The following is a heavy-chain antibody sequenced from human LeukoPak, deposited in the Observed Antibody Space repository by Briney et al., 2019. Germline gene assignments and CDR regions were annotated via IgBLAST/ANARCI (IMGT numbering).Heavy chain of an antibody. Sequence: GASVKVSCKASGYTFTGYYIHWVRQAPGQGLEWMGWISAYNGNTNYAQKLQGRVTMTTDTSTSTAYMELRSLRSDDTAVYYCARDPTDYYYYYMDVWGKGTTVTVSS. CDR3: ARDPTDYYYYYMDV. CDR1: GYTFTGYY. J-gene: IGHJ6*03. V-gene: IGHV1-18*04. CDR2: ISAYNGNT.